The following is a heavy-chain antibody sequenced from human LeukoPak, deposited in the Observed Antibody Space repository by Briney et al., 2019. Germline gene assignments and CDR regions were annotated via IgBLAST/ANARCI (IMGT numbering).Heavy chain of an antibody. CDR2: INPSGGST. V-gene: IGHV1-46*01. Sequence: GASVKVSCKASGYTFTRYFIHWVRQAPGRGVEWMGAINPSGGSTGYAQKFHGRATVTRDTSTGTDYMELSSLGSEDTAVYYCAREGGGGIDIEPSFDCWGQGTLVTVSS. CDR1: GYTFTRYF. J-gene: IGHJ4*02. CDR3: AREGGGGIDIEPSFDC. D-gene: IGHD2-15*01.